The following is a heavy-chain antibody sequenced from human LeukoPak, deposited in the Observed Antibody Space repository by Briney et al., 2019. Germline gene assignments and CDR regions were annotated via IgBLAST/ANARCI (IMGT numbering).Heavy chain of an antibody. CDR1: GGSISSNGYY. D-gene: IGHD3-22*01. CDR2: IYYSGST. CDR3: ARDGDSTGYYFAY. V-gene: IGHV4-31*03. Sequence: SQTLSLTCTVSGGSISSNGYYWSWIRQQPGKGLEWIGYIYYSGSTYYNPSLTSRVIISVDTSKNHFSLKLSSVTAADTAVYYCARDGDSTGYYFAYWGQGTLVTVSS. J-gene: IGHJ4*02.